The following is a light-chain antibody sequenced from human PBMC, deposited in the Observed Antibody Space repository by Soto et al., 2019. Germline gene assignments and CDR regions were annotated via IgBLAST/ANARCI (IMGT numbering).Light chain of an antibody. J-gene: IGKJ4*01. CDR1: QSVSRSY. CDR3: QQYGSSPLT. Sequence: EIVLTQSPGTLSLSPGERATLSCRGSQSVSRSYLAWYQQKPGQAPRVLIYGASSRATGIPDRFGGSGSGTDFTLTISRLEPEDFAVYYCQQYGSSPLTFGGGTKVDIK. CDR2: GAS. V-gene: IGKV3-20*01.